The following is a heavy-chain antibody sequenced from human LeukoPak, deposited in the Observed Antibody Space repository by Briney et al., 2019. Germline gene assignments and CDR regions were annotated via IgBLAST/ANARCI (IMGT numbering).Heavy chain of an antibody. J-gene: IGHJ4*02. V-gene: IGHV1-69*13. CDR3: AEQFKDY. CDR1: GPTFSSYA. Sequence: GASGKLSCTAAGPTFSSYAISWGRQAPGQGLEWMGGSIPIFGTANYAQKFQGRVTITADESTSTAYMELSSLRSEDTAVYYCAEQFKDYWGQGTLVTVSS. D-gene: IGHD6-19*01. CDR2: SIPIFGTA.